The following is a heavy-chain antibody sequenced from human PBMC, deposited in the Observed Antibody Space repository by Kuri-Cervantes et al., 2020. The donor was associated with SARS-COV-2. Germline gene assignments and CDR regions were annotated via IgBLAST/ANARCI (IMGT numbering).Heavy chain of an antibody. CDR2: IYHSGST. D-gene: IGHD6-19*01. CDR3: ARESIAVAGTGGFDP. Sequence: SETLSLSGAVSGGSISSGGYSWSWIRQPPGKGLEWIGYIYHSGSTYYNPSLKSRVTISVDRSKNQFSLKLSSVTAADTAVHYCARESIAVAGTGGFDPWGQGTLVTVSS. CDR1: GGSISSGGYS. V-gene: IGHV4-30-2*01. J-gene: IGHJ5*02.